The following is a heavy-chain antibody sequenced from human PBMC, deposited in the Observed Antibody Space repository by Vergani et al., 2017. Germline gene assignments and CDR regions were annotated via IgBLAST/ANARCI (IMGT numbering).Heavy chain of an antibody. V-gene: IGHV1-69*02. D-gene: IGHD3-10*01. J-gene: IGHJ6*03. CDR3: AGGHVEDSGNYYYYCLDV. Sequence: QVQLVQSGAEVKKPGSSVKVSCKASGGTFSSYTISWVRQAPGQGLEWMGRIIPILGIANYAQKFQGRVTITANKYTSTAYMELSSLRSEYPAVYYCAGGHVEDSGNYYYYCLDVWGKGTTVTVSS. CDR1: GGTFSSYT. CDR2: IIPILGIA.